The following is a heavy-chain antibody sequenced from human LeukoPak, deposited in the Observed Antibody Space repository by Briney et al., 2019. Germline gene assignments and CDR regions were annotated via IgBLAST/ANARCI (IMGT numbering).Heavy chain of an antibody. Sequence: GGSLRLSCAASGFTFSSSAMSWVRQAPGKGLEWVSSISGSGSGGSTYYADSVKGRFTISRDNSENTLYLQMNSLIAEDTAVYYCARTDYGSGSYSDYWGQGTLVTVSS. CDR1: GFTFSSSA. D-gene: IGHD3-10*01. CDR3: ARTDYGSGSYSDY. CDR2: ISGSGSGGST. V-gene: IGHV3-23*01. J-gene: IGHJ4*02.